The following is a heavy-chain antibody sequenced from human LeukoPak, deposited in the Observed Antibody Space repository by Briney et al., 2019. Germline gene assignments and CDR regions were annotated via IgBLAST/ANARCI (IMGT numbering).Heavy chain of an antibody. V-gene: IGHV1-18*01. CDR2: ISAYNGNT. Sequence: ASVKVSCKASGYTFTSYGISWVRQAPGQGLEWMGWISAYNGNTNYAQKLQGRVTMTTDTSTSTAYMELRSLRSDDTAVYYCASVGYCSSTSCYKGAFDIRGQGTMVTVSS. D-gene: IGHD2-2*02. J-gene: IGHJ3*02. CDR1: GYTFTSYG. CDR3: ASVGYCSSTSCYKGAFDI.